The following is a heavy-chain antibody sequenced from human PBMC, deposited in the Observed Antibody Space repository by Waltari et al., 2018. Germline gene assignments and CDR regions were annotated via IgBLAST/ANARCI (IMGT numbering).Heavy chain of an antibody. CDR2: ILYSGTT. Sequence: QLQLQESGPGLVKPSETLSLTCVVSGGSISVNLYYWGCICQPPGKGVEWIASILYSGTTYYNPSLMRRVSISVDTSQNQFSLRLSSLTAADTAIYYCARGLCADVANCYSGTNNFFDPWGQGTLVTVSS. J-gene: IGHJ5*02. CDR3: ARGLCADVANCYSGTNNFFDP. CDR1: GGSISVNLYY. D-gene: IGHD2-15*01. V-gene: IGHV4-39*01.